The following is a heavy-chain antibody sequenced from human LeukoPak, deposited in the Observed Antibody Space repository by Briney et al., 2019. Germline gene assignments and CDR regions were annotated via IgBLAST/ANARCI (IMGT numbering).Heavy chain of an antibody. Sequence: SETLSLTCTASGGSISSSSYYWGWIRQPPGKGLEWIGSIYYSGSTYYNPSLKSRVTISVDTSKNQFSLKLSSVTAADTAVYYCARLTMVRGVPFDYWGQGTLVTVSS. D-gene: IGHD3-10*01. CDR3: ARLTMVRGVPFDY. V-gene: IGHV4-39*01. J-gene: IGHJ4*02. CDR1: GGSISSSSYY. CDR2: IYYSGST.